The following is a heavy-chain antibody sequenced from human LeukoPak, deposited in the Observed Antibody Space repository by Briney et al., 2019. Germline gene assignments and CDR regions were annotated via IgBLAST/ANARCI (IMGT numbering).Heavy chain of an antibody. J-gene: IGHJ1*01. D-gene: IGHD3-22*01. CDR1: GYTFSSYA. CDR3: AKTVIVVVIEYFQH. CDR2: ISGSGGST. V-gene: IGHV3-23*01. Sequence: GGSLRLSCAASGYTFSSYAMSWVRQAPGKGLEWVSAISGSGGSTYYADSVKGRFTISRDNSKNTLYLQMNSLRAEDTAVYYCAKTVIVVVIEYFQHWGQGTLVTVSS.